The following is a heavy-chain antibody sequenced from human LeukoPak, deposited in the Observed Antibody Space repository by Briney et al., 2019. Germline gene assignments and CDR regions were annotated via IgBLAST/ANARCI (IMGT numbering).Heavy chain of an antibody. CDR2: IIPIFGTA. Sequence: SVKVSCKASGGTFSSYAISWVRQAPGQGLEGMGGIIPIFGTANYAQKFQGRVTITADESTSTAYMELSSLRSEDTAVYYCARAPDYGDDPIYFDYWGQGTLVTVSS. V-gene: IGHV1-69*01. CDR3: ARAPDYGDDPIYFDY. J-gene: IGHJ4*02. D-gene: IGHD4-17*01. CDR1: GGTFSSYA.